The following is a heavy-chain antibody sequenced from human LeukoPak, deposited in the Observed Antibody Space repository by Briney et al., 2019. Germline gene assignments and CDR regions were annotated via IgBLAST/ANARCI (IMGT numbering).Heavy chain of an antibody. J-gene: IGHJ4*02. CDR3: AKSSRITMIVVVTALDY. CDR1: GFTFSSHA. D-gene: IGHD3-22*01. Sequence: PGGSLRLSCAASGFTFSSHAMSWVRQAPGKGLEWVSAISGSGGSTYYADSVKGRFTISRDNSKNTLYLQMNSLRAEDTAVYYCAKSSRITMIVVVTALDYWGQGTLVTVSS. CDR2: ISGSGGST. V-gene: IGHV3-23*01.